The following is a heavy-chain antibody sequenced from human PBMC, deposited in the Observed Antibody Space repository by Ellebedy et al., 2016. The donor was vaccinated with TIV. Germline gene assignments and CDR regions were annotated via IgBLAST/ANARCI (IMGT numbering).Heavy chain of an antibody. CDR1: GYTFSGYS. CDR2: INPSSGGT. Sequence: AASVKVSCKVSGYTFSGYSMHWVRQAPGQGLEWMGWINPSSGGTNYAQKIQGRVTMTRDTSTSPAYMELSSLRSDDTALFYCAKDRWNVRGAAADLFDYWGQGTLVTVSS. CDR3: AKDRWNVRGAAADLFDY. V-gene: IGHV1-2*02. D-gene: IGHD6-13*01. J-gene: IGHJ4*02.